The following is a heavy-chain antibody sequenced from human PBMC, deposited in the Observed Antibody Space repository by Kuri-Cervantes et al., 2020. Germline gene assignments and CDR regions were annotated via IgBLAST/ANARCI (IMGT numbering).Heavy chain of an antibody. CDR3: AKRSVRFLEWLSAEFDY. D-gene: IGHD3-3*01. CDR1: GFTFSNYW. V-gene: IGHV3-7*03. J-gene: IGHJ4*02. Sequence: GGSLRLSCAASGFTFSNYWMSWVRQAPGKGLEWVANIKQDGSEKYYVDSVKGRFTVSRDNAKNSLYLQMNSLSAGDTAVYYCAKRSVRFLEWLSAEFDYWGQGTPVTVSS. CDR2: IKQDGSEK.